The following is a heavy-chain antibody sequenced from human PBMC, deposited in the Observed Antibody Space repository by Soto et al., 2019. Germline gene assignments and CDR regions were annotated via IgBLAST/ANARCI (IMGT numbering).Heavy chain of an antibody. CDR2: IKSKTDGGTT. D-gene: IGHD3-22*01. Sequence: GGSLRLSCAASGFTFSKAWMNWVRQAPGKGLEWVGRIKSKTDGGTTDLDAPVKGRFAISRDDSRKKEYLQMNNQKTEDKDIFYCTTDSYITMIIVRFDYWGPGTLVTVSS. CDR1: GFTFSKAW. V-gene: IGHV3-15*07. J-gene: IGHJ4*01. CDR3: TTDSYITMIIVRFDY.